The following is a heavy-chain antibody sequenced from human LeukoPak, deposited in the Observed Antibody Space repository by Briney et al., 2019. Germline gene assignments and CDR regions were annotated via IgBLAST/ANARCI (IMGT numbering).Heavy chain of an antibody. V-gene: IGHV3-23*01. J-gene: IGHJ1*01. Sequence: GGSLRLSCAASGFTFSNYAMSWVRQAPGKGLEWVSAISGSGGSTYYADSVKGRFTISRDNSKNTPYLQVNSLRAEDTAVYYCAKDRYTSGWPPEYFQHWGQGTLVTVSS. CDR1: GFTFSNYA. CDR3: AKDRYTSGWPPEYFQH. CDR2: ISGSGGST. D-gene: IGHD6-19*01.